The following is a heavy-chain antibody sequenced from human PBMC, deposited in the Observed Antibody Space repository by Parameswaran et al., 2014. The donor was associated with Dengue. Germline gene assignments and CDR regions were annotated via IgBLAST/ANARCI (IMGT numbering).Heavy chain of an antibody. D-gene: IGHD3-3*01. Sequence: VRQMPGKGLEWMGRIDPSDSYTNYSPSFQGHVTISADKSISTAYLQWSSLKASDTAMYYCARRGFLEWLPQGWFDPWGQGTLVTVSS. J-gene: IGHJ5*02. V-gene: IGHV5-10-1*01. CDR2: IDPSDSYT. CDR3: ARRGFLEWLPQGWFDP.